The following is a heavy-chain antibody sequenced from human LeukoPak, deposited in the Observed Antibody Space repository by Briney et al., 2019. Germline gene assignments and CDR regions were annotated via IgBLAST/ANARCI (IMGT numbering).Heavy chain of an antibody. CDR3: ARDSISSGSMDL. D-gene: IGHD3-22*01. V-gene: IGHV3-53*01. J-gene: IGHJ4*02. CDR2: IYSSGGT. CDR1: GFAVSSNY. Sequence: SGGSLRLSCAASGFAVSSNYMSWVRQAPGKGLEWVSVIYSSGGTYYADSVRGRFTISRDNSKNTLYLQMNSLRIEDMAQYYCARDSISSGSMDLWGQGTLVTVS.